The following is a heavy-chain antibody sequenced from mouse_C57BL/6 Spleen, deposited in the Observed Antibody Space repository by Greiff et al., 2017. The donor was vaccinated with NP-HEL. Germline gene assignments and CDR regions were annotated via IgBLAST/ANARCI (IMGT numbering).Heavy chain of an antibody. D-gene: IGHD5-1*01. CDR1: GYAFSSYW. CDR3: ARNLQYYFDY. V-gene: IGHV1-80*01. Sequence: VQLQQSGAELVKPGASVKISCKASGYAFSSYWMNWVKQRPGKGLEWIGQSYPGDGDTNYTGKFKGRATLTADKSPSTAYLQLSSLTSDDSAVYFCARNLQYYFDYWGQGTTLTVSS. CDR2: SYPGDGDT. J-gene: IGHJ2*01.